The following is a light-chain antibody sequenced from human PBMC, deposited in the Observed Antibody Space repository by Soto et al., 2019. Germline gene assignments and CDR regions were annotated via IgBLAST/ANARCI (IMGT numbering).Light chain of an antibody. V-gene: IGKV3-15*01. CDR3: QQYDNWPPFP. Sequence: EIVMTQSPATLSVSPGERATLSCRASQSVGSHLAWYQQRPGQAPRLLIYGASYRATGISARFSGSGSGTDFTLTITSLQSEDFAVYYCQQYDNWPPFPVGPGTKVDIK. CDR1: QSVGSH. CDR2: GAS. J-gene: IGKJ3*01.